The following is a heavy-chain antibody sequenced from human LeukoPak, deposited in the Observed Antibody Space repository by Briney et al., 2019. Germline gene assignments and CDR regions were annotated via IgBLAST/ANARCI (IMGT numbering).Heavy chain of an antibody. CDR1: GGSISSYY. D-gene: IGHD3-22*01. CDR2: IYTSGST. J-gene: IGHJ4*02. V-gene: IGHV4-4*07. Sequence: SETLSLTCTVSGGSISSYYWSWIRQPAGKGLEWIGRIYTSGSTNYNSSLKSRVTMSVDTSKNQFSLKLSSVTAADTAVYYCARSPVMAYYDSSGYYLFDYWGQGTLVTVSS. CDR3: ARSPVMAYYDSSGYYLFDY.